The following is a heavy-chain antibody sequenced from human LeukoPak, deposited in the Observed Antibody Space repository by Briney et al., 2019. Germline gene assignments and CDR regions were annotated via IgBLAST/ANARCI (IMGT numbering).Heavy chain of an antibody. CDR1: GFTFSNYA. Sequence: GGSLRLSCAASGFTFSNYAMYWVRQAPGKGLEGVAVISYDGSNKYYADSVKGRFTISRDNSKNTLYLQMNSLRAEDTAVYYCARDYYDSSGYSFYYYYGMDVWGQGTTVTVSS. V-gene: IGHV3-30*04. CDR3: ARDYYDSSGYSFYYYYGMDV. J-gene: IGHJ6*02. CDR2: ISYDGSNK. D-gene: IGHD3-22*01.